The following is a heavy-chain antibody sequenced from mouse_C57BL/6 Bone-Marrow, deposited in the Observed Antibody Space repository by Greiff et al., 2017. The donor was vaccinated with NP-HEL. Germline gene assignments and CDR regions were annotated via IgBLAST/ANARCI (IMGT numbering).Heavy chain of an antibody. CDR1: GFTFNTYA. Sequence: EVQLVESGGGLVQPKGSLKLSCAASGFTFNTYAMHWVRQAPGKGLEWVARIRSKSSNDATYYADSVKDRLTISRDDSQSMLYLQMNNLKTEDTAMYYCVRSYYDYEGFAYWGQGTLVTVSA. D-gene: IGHD2-4*01. CDR2: IRSKSSNDAT. J-gene: IGHJ3*01. CDR3: VRSYYDYEGFAY. V-gene: IGHV10-3*01.